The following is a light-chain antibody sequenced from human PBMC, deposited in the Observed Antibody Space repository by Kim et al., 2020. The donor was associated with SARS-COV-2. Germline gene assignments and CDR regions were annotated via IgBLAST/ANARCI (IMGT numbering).Light chain of an antibody. Sequence: VSPGKTARTTCAGDKLGDKYACWYQQKPGQSPVLVIYQDSKRPSGIPERFSGSNSGNTATLTISGTQAMDEADYYCQAWDSSTYVFGTGTKVTVL. CDR1: KLGDKY. J-gene: IGLJ1*01. CDR2: QDS. V-gene: IGLV3-1*01. CDR3: QAWDSSTYV.